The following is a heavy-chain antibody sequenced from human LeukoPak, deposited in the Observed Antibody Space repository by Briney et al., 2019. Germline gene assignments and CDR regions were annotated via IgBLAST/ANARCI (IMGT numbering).Heavy chain of an antibody. CDR1: GGSISSSSYY. D-gene: IGHD3-3*01. J-gene: IGHJ4*02. Sequence: PSETLSLTCTVSGGSISSSSYYWGWIRQPPGKGLEWIGSIYYSGSTYYNPSLKSRVTISVDTSKNQFSLKLSSVTAADTAVYYRARGPRFTLPRFDYWGQGTLVTVSS. V-gene: IGHV4-39*07. CDR3: ARGPRFTLPRFDY. CDR2: IYYSGST.